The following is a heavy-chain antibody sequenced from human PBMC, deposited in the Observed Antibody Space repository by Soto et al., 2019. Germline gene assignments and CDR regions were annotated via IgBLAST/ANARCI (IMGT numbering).Heavy chain of an antibody. D-gene: IGHD2-2*01. V-gene: IGHV4-61*01. CDR2: IYYSGST. CDR1: GGSVSSGSYY. CDR3: AREAVGLCSSTGCYNWFDP. J-gene: IGHJ5*02. Sequence: PSETLSLTCTVSGGSVSSGSYYWSWIRQPPGTGLEWIGYIYYSGSTNYNPSLKSRVTISVDTSKNQFSLKLSSVTAADTAVYYCAREAVGLCSSTGCYNWFDPWGQGTLVTVSS.